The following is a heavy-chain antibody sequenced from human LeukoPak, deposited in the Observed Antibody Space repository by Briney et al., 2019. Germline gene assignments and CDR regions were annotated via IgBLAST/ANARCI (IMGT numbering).Heavy chain of an antibody. CDR1: GYTVTGYY. CDR2: INPNSGGT. CDR3: ARPRWRWFGDTTFDY. J-gene: IGHJ4*02. V-gene: IGHV1-2*02. Sequence: ASVKVSCKASGYTVTGYYMHWVRRAPGQGLEWMGWINPNSGGTNYAQKFQGRVTMTRDTSISTAYMELSRLRSDDTAVYSCARPRWRWFGDTTFDYWGQGTLVTVSS. D-gene: IGHD3-10*01.